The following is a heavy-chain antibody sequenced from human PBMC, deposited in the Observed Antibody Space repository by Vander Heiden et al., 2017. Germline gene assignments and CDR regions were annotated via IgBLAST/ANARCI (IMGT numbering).Heavy chain of an antibody. Sequence: QAQLVQSGAEVKKPGSSVKVSCKASGGTFSSYAISWVRQAPGQGLEWMGGIIPVIGTPNYAQKFQGRVTISADTSTGSAYMEVSSLTSEDTAVYYCATDSDYYDSAPYYGFLVYWGQGTQVTVSS. D-gene: IGHD3-22*01. CDR3: ATDSDYYDSAPYYGFLVY. J-gene: IGHJ4*02. CDR2: IIPVIGTP. CDR1: GGTFSSYA. V-gene: IGHV1-69*10.